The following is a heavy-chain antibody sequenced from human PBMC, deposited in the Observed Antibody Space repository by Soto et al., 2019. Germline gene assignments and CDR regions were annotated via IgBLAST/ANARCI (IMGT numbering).Heavy chain of an antibody. Sequence: PAWSLRVSCASSKFTFSRYARSLVRTNPFKWLELFSTIIDSGSTYYAESVKGRLTISRDNSKHTLYLQMNSLRAEDTAVYYCAKGGLGDCSTTSCLFHFDYWGLGALVTVSS. V-gene: IGHV3-23*01. D-gene: IGHD2-2*01. J-gene: IGHJ4*02. CDR2: IIDSGST. CDR3: AKGGLGDCSTTSCLFHFDY. CDR1: KFTFSRYA.